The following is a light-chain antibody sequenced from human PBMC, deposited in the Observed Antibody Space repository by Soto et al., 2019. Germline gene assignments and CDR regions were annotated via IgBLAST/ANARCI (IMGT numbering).Light chain of an antibody. J-gene: IGLJ1*01. V-gene: IGLV2-23*01. CDR2: EGR. CDR1: SSDVGSYNL. CDR3: SAYAVSSTFYV. Sequence: QSALTQPASVSGSPGQSITISCTGTSSDVGSYNLVSWYQQHPGKAPKLMIYEGRKRPPGVSNRSSGSKSGNTASLTISGFQAEDEANYSCSAYAVSSTFYVFGIGTKVTV.